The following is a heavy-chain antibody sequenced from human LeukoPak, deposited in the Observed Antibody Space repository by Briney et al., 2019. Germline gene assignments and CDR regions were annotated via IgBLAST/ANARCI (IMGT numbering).Heavy chain of an antibody. D-gene: IGHD3-10*01. CDR3: ASPYGSGKAYYYGMDV. Sequence: SETLSLTCAVYGGSFSGYYWSWIRQPPGKGLEWIGEINHSGSTNYNPSLKSRVTISVDTSKNQFSLKLSSVTAADTAAYYCASPYGSGKAYYYGMDVWGQGTTVTVSS. J-gene: IGHJ6*02. CDR1: GGSFSGYY. CDR2: INHSGST. V-gene: IGHV4-34*01.